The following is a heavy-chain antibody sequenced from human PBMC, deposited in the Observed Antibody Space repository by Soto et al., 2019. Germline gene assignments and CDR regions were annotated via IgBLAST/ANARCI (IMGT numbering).Heavy chain of an antibody. J-gene: IGHJ4*02. D-gene: IGHD1-1*01. V-gene: IGHV3-74*01. CDR1: GFTFNIYW. Sequence: EVQLVESGGGLVQPGGSLRLSCMASGFTFNIYWMHWVRQAPGKGLEWVSRIDNDGSATTYADSVKGRFTISRDNAKTTLFAQMNTLRVDDTTVYYCARDNWNSYWGQGTLVTVSS. CDR2: IDNDGSAT. CDR3: ARDNWNSY.